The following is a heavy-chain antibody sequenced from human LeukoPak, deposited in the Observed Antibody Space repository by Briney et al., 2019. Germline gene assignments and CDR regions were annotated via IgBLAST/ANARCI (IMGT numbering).Heavy chain of an antibody. CDR3: AREREYYGSGSPGGI. D-gene: IGHD3-10*01. CDR1: GYTFTSYG. V-gene: IGHV1-18*01. J-gene: IGHJ3*02. Sequence: RASVKVSCKASGYTFTSYGISWVRQAPGQGLEWMGWISVYNGHTNYAQKFQGRVTVTTDTSTSIVYMELRGLRSDDTAVYYCAREREYYGSGSPGGIWGQGTMVTVSS. CDR2: ISVYNGHT.